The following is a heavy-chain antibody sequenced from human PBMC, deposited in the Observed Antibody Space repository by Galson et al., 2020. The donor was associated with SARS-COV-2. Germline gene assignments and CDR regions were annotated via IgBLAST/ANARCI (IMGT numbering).Heavy chain of an antibody. CDR1: RFSLPTTGLG. Sequence: SGPTLVKPTQTLKLNCTFSRFSLPTTGLGLGWIRQPPGHALETIAPNNLDDEQPYSPSLKSRLTITKDTSKNQVGLTVTNVDPLDTATCYCARRGYWGFLDYWGQGTLVAFS. D-gene: IGHD7-27*01. CDR2: NNLDDEQ. CDR3: ARRGYWGFLDY. J-gene: IGHJ4*02. V-gene: IGHV2-5*02.